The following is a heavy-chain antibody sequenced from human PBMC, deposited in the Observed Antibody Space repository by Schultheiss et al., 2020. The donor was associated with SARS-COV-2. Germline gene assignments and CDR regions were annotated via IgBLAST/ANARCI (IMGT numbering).Heavy chain of an antibody. V-gene: IGHV1-18*01. Sequence: ASVKVSCKASGYTFTNYGITWVRQAPGQGLEWMGWISAYKGNTNYAQKLQGRVTMTTDTSTSTAYMELRSLRSDDTAVYYCARSERWLPTGGMDVWGQGTTVTVSS. CDR3: ARSERWLPTGGMDV. J-gene: IGHJ6*02. CDR1: GYTFTNYG. D-gene: IGHD5-24*01. CDR2: ISAYKGNT.